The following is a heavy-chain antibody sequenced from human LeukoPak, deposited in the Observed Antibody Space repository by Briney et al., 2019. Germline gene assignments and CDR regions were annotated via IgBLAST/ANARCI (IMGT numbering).Heavy chain of an antibody. V-gene: IGHV4-34*01. Sequence: SERDSLTCAVYGGSFSGYYWSWIRQPPGKGLEWIGEINHSGSTNYNPSLRSRVTISVDTSKNQFSLKLSSVTAADTAVYYCARGSDYGDYYFDYWGEGT. CDR3: ARGSDYGDYYFDY. D-gene: IGHD4-17*01. CDR1: GGSFSGYY. CDR2: INHSGST. J-gene: IGHJ4*02.